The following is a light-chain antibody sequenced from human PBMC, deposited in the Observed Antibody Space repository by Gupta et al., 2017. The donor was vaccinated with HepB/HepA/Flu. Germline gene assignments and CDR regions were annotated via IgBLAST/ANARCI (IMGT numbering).Light chain of an antibody. J-gene: IGKJ4*01. V-gene: IGKV4-1*01. CDR2: WAS. CDR3: QQYYSTPLT. Sequence: DILMTQSPDSLAGSLAERATLNCKSSQSVLYSSNNKNYLAWYQQKPGQPPKLLIYWASTRESGAPDRFSGSGSGTDFTLTISSLQAEDVAVYYCQQYYSTPLTFGGGTKVEIK. CDR1: QSVLYSSNNKNY.